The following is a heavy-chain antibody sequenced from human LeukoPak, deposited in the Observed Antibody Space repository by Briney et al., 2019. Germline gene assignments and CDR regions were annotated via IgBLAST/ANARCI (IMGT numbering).Heavy chain of an antibody. CDR2: IRYDGSNK. CDR3: ARAALFGVVTSFDY. J-gene: IGHJ4*02. Sequence: PGGSLRLSCAESGFTFSSYGMHWVRQAPGKGLERVAFIRYDGSNKYYADSVKGRFTISRDNSKNTLYLQMNSLRAEDTAVYYCARAALFGVVTSFDYWGQGTLVTVSS. D-gene: IGHD3-3*01. V-gene: IGHV3-30*02. CDR1: GFTFSSYG.